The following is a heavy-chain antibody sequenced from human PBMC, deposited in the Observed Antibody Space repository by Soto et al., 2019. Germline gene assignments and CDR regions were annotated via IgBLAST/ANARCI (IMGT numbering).Heavy chain of an antibody. CDR1: GGTFSSYA. D-gene: IGHD1-1*01. CDR2: IIPIFGTA. CDR3: ARLQSGNDDI. Sequence: QVQLVQSGAEVKKPGSSVKVSCKASGGTFSSYAISWVRQAPGQVLEWMGGIIPIFGTANYAQKFQGRVTMTADESTSTAYMERSSLRSEDKAVDYCARLQSGNDDIWGQGTMITVS. J-gene: IGHJ3*02. V-gene: IGHV1-69*12.